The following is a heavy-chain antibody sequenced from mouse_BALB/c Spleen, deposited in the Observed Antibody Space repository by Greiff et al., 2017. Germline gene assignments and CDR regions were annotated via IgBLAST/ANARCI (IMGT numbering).Heavy chain of an antibody. V-gene: IGHV1S29*02. CDR2: IYPYNGGT. CDR1: GYTFTDYN. D-gene: IGHD2-1*01. CDR3: ARDGNYLYYFDY. J-gene: IGHJ2*01. Sequence: EVKLVESGPELVKPGASVKISCKASGYTFTDYNMHWVKQSHGKSLEWIGYIYPYNGGTGYNQKFKSKATLTVDNSSSTAYMELRSLTSEDSAVYYCARDGNYLYYFDYWGQGTTLTVSS.